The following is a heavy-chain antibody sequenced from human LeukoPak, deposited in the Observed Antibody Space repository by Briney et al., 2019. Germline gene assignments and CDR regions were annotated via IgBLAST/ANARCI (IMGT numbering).Heavy chain of an antibody. CDR3: ARAPSYRRYSYHS. CDR2: FFYDGSS. D-gene: IGHD3-16*02. Sequence: SETLSLTCTVSGASITSESSYWGLIHQPPGKGFQWIWGFFYDGSSHYNPSLQSHVSISADTSNNQFSLKLASVTASDTGVYFCARAPSYRRYSYHSWGQGTLVTVSS. CDR1: GASITSESSY. J-gene: IGHJ4*02. V-gene: IGHV4-39*01.